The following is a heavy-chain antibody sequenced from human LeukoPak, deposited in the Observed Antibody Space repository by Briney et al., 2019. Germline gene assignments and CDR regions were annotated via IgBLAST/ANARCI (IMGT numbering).Heavy chain of an antibody. J-gene: IGHJ4*02. CDR2: INPNSGGT. D-gene: IGHD3-3*01. CDR1: RYTFTGYY. V-gene: IGHV1-2*02. Sequence: ASVKVSCKASRYTFTGYYMHWVRQAPGQGLEWMGWINPNSGGTNYAQKFQGRVTMTRDTSISTAYMELSRLRSDDTAVYYCARGEVTIFGVVPVDYWGQGTLVTVSS. CDR3: ARGEVTIFGVVPVDY.